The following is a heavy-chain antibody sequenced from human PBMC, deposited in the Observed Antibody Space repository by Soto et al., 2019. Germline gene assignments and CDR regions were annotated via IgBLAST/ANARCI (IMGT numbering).Heavy chain of an antibody. CDR2: IYYSGST. CDR3: ARPLFGRGNWLDP. V-gene: IGHV4-59*01. J-gene: IGHJ5*02. Sequence: SETLSLTCTVSGGSISSYYWSWIRQPPGKGLEWIGYIYYSGSTNYNPSLKSRVTISVDTSKNQFSLKLSSVTAADTALYYCARPLFGRGNWLDPWGQGTLVTLSS. CDR1: GGSISSYY. D-gene: IGHD3-10*01.